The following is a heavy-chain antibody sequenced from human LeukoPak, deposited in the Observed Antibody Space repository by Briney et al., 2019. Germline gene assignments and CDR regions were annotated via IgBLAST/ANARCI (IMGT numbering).Heavy chain of an antibody. CDR3: AKSPAANHYYSGYMDV. CDR2: ISGSGGST. J-gene: IGHJ6*03. V-gene: IGHV3-23*01. CDR1: GFTFSSYA. Sequence: GGSLRLSCAASGFTFSSYAMSWVRQAPGKGLEWVSAISGSGGSTYYADSVKGRFTISRDNSKNTLYLQMNSLRAEDTAVYYCAKSPAANHYYSGYMDVWGKGTTVTVSS. D-gene: IGHD2-2*01.